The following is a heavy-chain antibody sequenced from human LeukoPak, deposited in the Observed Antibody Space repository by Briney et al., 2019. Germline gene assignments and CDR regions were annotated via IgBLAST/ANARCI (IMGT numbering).Heavy chain of an antibody. J-gene: IGHJ6*03. CDR2: IYTSGST. V-gene: IGHV4-4*07. CDR3: ARGGQRIVGAGLNPAFYFMDV. Sequence: SETLSLTCTVSGGSISSYYWSWIGQRAGKGLEWIGRIYTSGSTNYNPSLKSRVTISVDKSKNQFSLKLSSVTAADTAVYYCARGGQRIVGAGLNPAFYFMDVWGKRTTVTVSS. D-gene: IGHD1-26*01. CDR1: GGSISSYY.